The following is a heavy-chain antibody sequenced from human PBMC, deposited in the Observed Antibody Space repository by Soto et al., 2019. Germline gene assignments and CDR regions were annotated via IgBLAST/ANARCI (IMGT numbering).Heavy chain of an antibody. V-gene: IGHV3-73*01. CDR2: IRSKANSYAT. Sequence: GGSLRLSCAASGFTFRGSAMHWVRQASGKGLEWVGRIRSKANSYATAYAASVKGRFTISRDDSKNTAYLQMNSLKTEDTAVYYCTAHYYDSSGYYRARSFVDYWGQGTLVTVSS. CDR3: TAHYYDSSGYYRARSFVDY. J-gene: IGHJ4*02. CDR1: GFTFRGSA. D-gene: IGHD3-22*01.